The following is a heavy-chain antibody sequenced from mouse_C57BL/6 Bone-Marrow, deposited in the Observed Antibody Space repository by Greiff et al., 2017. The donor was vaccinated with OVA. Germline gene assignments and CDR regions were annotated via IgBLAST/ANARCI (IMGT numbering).Heavy chain of an antibody. Sequence: QVQLQQPGAELVKPGASVKLSCKASGYTFTSYWMHWVKQRPGQGLEWIGMIHPNSGSTKYNEKFKSKATLTVDKSSSTAYRQLSSLTSEDSAVYYCAREDDGYYGNGFAYWGQGTLVTVSA. D-gene: IGHD2-3*01. CDR2: IHPNSGST. CDR1: GYTFTSYW. J-gene: IGHJ3*01. V-gene: IGHV1-64*01. CDR3: AREDDGYYGNGFAY.